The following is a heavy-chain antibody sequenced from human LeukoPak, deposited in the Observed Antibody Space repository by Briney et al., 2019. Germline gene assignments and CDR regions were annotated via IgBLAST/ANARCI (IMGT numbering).Heavy chain of an antibody. V-gene: IGHV3-9*01. D-gene: IGHD3-10*01. CDR1: GFTFEDYG. J-gene: IGHJ2*01. Sequence: GGSLRLSCAVSGFTFEDYGMHWVRQVPGKGLEWVSGINSKSNSLGYADSVKGRFTISRDNAKKSLYLQMNGLRVEDTAVYYCARDWSSGPQGIDFWGRGTLVTVSS. CDR2: INSKSNSL. CDR3: ARDWSSGPQGIDF.